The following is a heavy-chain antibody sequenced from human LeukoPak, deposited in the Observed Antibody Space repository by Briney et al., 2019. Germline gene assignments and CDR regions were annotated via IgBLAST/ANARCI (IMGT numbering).Heavy chain of an antibody. V-gene: IGHV3-74*01. CDR1: GFTFSSYW. CDR2: INTDGSSS. D-gene: IGHD1-26*01. J-gene: IGHJ4*02. CDR3: AKRVSGSYYFDY. Sequence: GGSLRLSCAASGFTFSSYWMHWVRQAPGKGLMWVSRINTDGSSSSYADSVKGRFTISRDNSKNTLYLQMDSLRAEDTAVYYCAKRVSGSYYFDYWGQGTLVTVSS.